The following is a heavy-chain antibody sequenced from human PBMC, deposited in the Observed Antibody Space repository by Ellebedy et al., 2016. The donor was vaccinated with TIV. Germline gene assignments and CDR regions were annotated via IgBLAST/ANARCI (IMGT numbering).Heavy chain of an antibody. CDR2: INPNSGGT. D-gene: IGHD5-18*01. CDR3: ARAPVRITAMVFSPWFDP. V-gene: IGHV1-2*02. J-gene: IGHJ5*02. CDR1: GYTFTGYY. Sequence: ASVKVSCXAAGYTFTGYYMHWVRQAPGQGLEWMGWINPNSGGTNYAQKFQGGVTMTRDTSISTAYMELSRLRSDDTAMYYCARAPVRITAMVFSPWFDPWGQGTLVTVSS.